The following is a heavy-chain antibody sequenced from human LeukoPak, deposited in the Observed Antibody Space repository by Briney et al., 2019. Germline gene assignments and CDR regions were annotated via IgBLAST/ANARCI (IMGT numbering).Heavy chain of an antibody. CDR1: GYTFTSYY. CDR3: AAYSGSYGPYYYGMDV. V-gene: IGHV1-46*01. D-gene: IGHD1-26*01. Sequence: ASVKVSCKASGYTFTSYYMHWVRQAPGQGLEWMGIINPSGGSTSYAQKFQGRVTMTRDTSTSTVYMELSSLRSEDTAVYYCAAYSGSYGPYYYGMDVWSQGTTVTVSS. J-gene: IGHJ6*02. CDR2: INPSGGST.